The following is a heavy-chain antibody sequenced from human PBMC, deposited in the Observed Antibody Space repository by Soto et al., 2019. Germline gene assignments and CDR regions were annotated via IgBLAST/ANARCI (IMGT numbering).Heavy chain of an antibody. CDR1: GYRFSNSW. CDR2: IYPGDSDT. V-gene: IGHV5-51*01. CDR3: ASEEAFGNEREFAL. Sequence: PGESLNISCKGSGYRFSNSWIGLVRHKPGEGLEWMGIIYPGDSDTRYNAPFVGHVTVSVDKSINTAYLQWSSLRASDTAIYYCASEEAFGNEREFALWGQGTLVTVSS. D-gene: IGHD3-16*01. J-gene: IGHJ4*02.